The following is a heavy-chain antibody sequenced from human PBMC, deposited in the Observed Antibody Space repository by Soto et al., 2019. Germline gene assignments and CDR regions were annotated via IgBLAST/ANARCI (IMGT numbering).Heavy chain of an antibody. J-gene: IGHJ5*02. V-gene: IGHV4-61*01. D-gene: IGHD2-2*01. Sequence: PSETLSLTCTVSGGSVSSGSYYWSWFRQPPGKGLEWIGYIYYSGSTNYNPSLKSRVTISVDTSKNQFSLKLSSVTAADTAVYYCARTELGYCSSTSCLNWFDPWGQGTLVTVSS. CDR2: IYYSGST. CDR3: ARTELGYCSSTSCLNWFDP. CDR1: GGSVSSGSYY.